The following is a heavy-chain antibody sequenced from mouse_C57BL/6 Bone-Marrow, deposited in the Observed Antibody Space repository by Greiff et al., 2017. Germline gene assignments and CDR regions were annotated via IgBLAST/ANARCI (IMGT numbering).Heavy chain of an antibody. Sequence: EVKLEESGGGLVQPGGSMKLSCVASGFTFSNYWMNWVRQSPEKGLEWVAQIRLKSDNYATHYAESVKGRFTISRDDSKSSVYLQMNNLRAEDTGIYYCTEGYGSSYDGFAYWGQGTLVTVSA. J-gene: IGHJ3*01. CDR3: TEGYGSSYDGFAY. D-gene: IGHD1-1*01. CDR1: GFTFSNYW. V-gene: IGHV6-3*01. CDR2: IRLKSDNYAT.